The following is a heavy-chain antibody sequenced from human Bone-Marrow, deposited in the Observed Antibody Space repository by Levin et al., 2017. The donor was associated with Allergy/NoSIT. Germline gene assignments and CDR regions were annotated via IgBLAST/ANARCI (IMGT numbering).Heavy chain of an antibody. Sequence: PSETLSLTCSVSGGSISIGGYYWSWIRQHPGKGLEWIGYIYYSGYTSYNPSLKSRLTMSVDTSKTQFSLKLSSVTAADTAVYYCARGDRTDYYGSGRKDAFDIWGQGTMVIVSS. J-gene: IGHJ3*02. CDR3: ARGDRTDYYGSGRKDAFDI. CDR2: IYYSGYT. CDR1: GGSISIGGYY. D-gene: IGHD3-10*01. V-gene: IGHV4-31*03.